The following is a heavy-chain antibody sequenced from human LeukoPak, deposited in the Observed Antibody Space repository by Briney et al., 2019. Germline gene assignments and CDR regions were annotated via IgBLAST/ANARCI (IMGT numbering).Heavy chain of an antibody. CDR3: ARRNYGDYARFDY. Sequence: PSETLSLTCAVSGYSITSGYNWGWIRQPPGKGLECIGSIYHTGSTYYNSSLKSRVTISVDTSKNQFSLRLNSVTAADTAVYYCARRNYGDYARFDYWGQGILVTVSS. CDR2: IYHTGST. CDR1: GYSITSGYN. J-gene: IGHJ4*02. D-gene: IGHD4-17*01. V-gene: IGHV4-38-2*01.